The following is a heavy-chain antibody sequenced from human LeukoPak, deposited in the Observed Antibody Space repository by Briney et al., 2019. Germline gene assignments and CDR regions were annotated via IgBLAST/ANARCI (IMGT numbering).Heavy chain of an antibody. CDR3: ARAAYNWN. J-gene: IGHJ4*02. CDR2: IDPSGTTL. CDR1: GFTFRDYV. V-gene: IGHV3-11*01. D-gene: IGHD1-20*01. Sequence: KTGGSLRLSCAASGFTFRDYVMSWVRQAPGKGLEWVSYIDPSGTTLYYADSVKGRFTISRDNGKNSLYLQLRSLRAEDTAVYYCARAAYNWNWGQGTLVTDSS.